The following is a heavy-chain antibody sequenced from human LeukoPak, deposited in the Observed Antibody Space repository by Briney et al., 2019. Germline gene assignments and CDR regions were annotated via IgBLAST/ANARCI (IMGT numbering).Heavy chain of an antibody. J-gene: IGHJ6*02. V-gene: IGHV4-34*01. D-gene: IGHD4-11*01. Sequence: SETLSLTCAVYGGSFSGYYWSWIRQPPGKGLEWIGEINHSGSTNYNPSLKSRVTISVDTSKNQFSLKLSSVTAADTAVYYCARHTDYSHSSYGMDVWGQGTTVTVSS. CDR1: GGSFSGYY. CDR2: INHSGST. CDR3: ARHTDYSHSSYGMDV.